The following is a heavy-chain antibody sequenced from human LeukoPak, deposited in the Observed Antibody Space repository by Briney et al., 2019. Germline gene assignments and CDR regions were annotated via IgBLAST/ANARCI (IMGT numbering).Heavy chain of an antibody. V-gene: IGHV3-21*01. CDR1: GFTFSSYS. CDR3: ARDPLAAYGYCTNGVCPPADY. CDR2: ISSSSSYI. Sequence: GGSLRLSXAASGFTFSSYSMNWVRQAPGKGLEWVSSISSSSSYIYYADSVKGRFTISRDNAKNSLYLQMNSLRAEDTAVYYCARDPLAAYGYCTNGVCPPADYWGQGTLVTVSS. D-gene: IGHD2-8*01. J-gene: IGHJ4*02.